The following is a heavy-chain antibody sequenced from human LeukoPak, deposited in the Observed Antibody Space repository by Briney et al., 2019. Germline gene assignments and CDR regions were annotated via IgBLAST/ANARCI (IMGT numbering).Heavy chain of an antibody. Sequence: GGSLRLSCAASGFTFSSYAMSWVRQAPGKGPEWVSAISGSGGSTYYADSVKGRFTISRDNSKNTLYPQMNSLRAEDTAVYYCAKGPGVAVAGTFDYWGQGTLVTVSS. J-gene: IGHJ4*02. CDR3: AKGPGVAVAGTFDY. V-gene: IGHV3-23*01. CDR1: GFTFSSYA. D-gene: IGHD6-19*01. CDR2: ISGSGGST.